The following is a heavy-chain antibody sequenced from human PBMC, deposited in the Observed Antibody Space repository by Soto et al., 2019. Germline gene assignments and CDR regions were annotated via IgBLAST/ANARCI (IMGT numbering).Heavy chain of an antibody. Sequence: GGSLRLSCAGSGCTFSSYAMSWVRQAPGKGLEWVSAISGSGDSTYYADSVKGRFTISRDNAKNSLYLQMNSLRDEHTAVYYCARDRGSTYGFDFWGQGALVTVSS. CDR3: ARDRGSTYGFDF. J-gene: IGHJ4*02. V-gene: IGHV3-23*01. D-gene: IGHD5-18*01. CDR1: GCTFSSYA. CDR2: ISGSGDST.